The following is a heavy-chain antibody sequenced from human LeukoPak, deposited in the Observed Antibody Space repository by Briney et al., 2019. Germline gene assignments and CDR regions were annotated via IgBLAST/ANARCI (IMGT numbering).Heavy chain of an antibody. Sequence: GKSLKISCKGSGYSFTSYWIGWVRQMPGKGLEWMGIIYPGDSDTRYSPSFQGQVTISADKSISTAYLQWSSLKASDTAMYYCARQTGIAVADRTDAFDIWGQGQWSPSLQ. CDR1: GYSFTSYW. CDR3: ARQTGIAVADRTDAFDI. V-gene: IGHV5-51*01. CDR2: IYPGDSDT. J-gene: IGHJ3*02. D-gene: IGHD6-19*01.